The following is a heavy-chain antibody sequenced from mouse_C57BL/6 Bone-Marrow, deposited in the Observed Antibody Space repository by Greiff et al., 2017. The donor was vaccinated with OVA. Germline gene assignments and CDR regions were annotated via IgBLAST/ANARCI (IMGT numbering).Heavy chain of an antibody. CDR2: IYPRDGST. CDR1: GYTFTDHT. J-gene: IGHJ2*01. Sequence: VKLMESDAELVKPGASVKISCKVSGYTFTDHTIHWMKQRPEQGLEWIGYIYPRDGSTKYNEKFKGKATLTADKSSSTAYMQLNSLTSEDSAVYFCARAGNYGLRFPHWGQGTTLTVSS. CDR3: ARAGNYGLRFPH. D-gene: IGHD2-1*01. V-gene: IGHV1-78*01.